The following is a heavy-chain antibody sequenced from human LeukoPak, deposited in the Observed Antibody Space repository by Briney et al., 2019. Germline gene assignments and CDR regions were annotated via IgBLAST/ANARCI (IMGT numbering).Heavy chain of an antibody. Sequence: GGSLRLSCSASGFTSDDYAMHWVRQTPAKGLEWVSGISWNSGAIGYADSVKGRFTISRDNAKNSLYLQLNSLRPEDMALYYCAKEGGGGKFYFDYWGQGTLVTVSS. CDR1: GFTSDDYA. J-gene: IGHJ4*02. V-gene: IGHV3-9*02. CDR2: ISWNSGAI. CDR3: AKEGGGGKFYFDY. D-gene: IGHD3-16*01.